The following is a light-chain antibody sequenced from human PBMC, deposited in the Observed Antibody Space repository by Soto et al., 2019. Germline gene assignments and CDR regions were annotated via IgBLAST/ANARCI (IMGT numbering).Light chain of an antibody. CDR1: SSNIGAGYD. Sequence: QSVLTQPPSLSGAPGQRVTISCTGSSSNIGAGYDVHWYQQFPGTAPKLLIYGNSNRPSGVPDRFSGSKSGTSASLAITGLQAEDEADYYCQSYDSSLSGPRVFGGGTKLTVL. CDR3: QSYDSSLSGPRV. V-gene: IGLV1-40*01. CDR2: GNS. J-gene: IGLJ3*02.